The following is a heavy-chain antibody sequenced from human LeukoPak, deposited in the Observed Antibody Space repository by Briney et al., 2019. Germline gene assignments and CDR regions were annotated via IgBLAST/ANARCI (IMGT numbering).Heavy chain of an antibody. CDR1: GDSISSSNYY. Sequence: PSETLSLTCTVSGDSISSSNYYWGWIRQPPGKGLEWIGSIYYSGSTYYNPSLKSRVTISVHTSRNQFSLKLSSVTAADTAVYYCARRRGALDYWGQGTLVTVSS. D-gene: IGHD1-26*01. CDR2: IYYSGST. V-gene: IGHV4-39*01. J-gene: IGHJ4*02. CDR3: ARRRGALDY.